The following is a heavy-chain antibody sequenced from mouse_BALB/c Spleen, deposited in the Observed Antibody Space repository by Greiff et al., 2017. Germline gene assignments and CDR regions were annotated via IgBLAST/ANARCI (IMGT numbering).Heavy chain of an antibody. V-gene: IGHV1S135*01. Sequence: EVQLQESGPELMKPGASVKISCKASGYSFTSYYMRWVKQSHGKSLEWIGYIDPFNGGTSYNQKFKGKATLTVDKSSSTAYMHLSSLTSEDSAVYYCARPYYGSSAWFAYWGQGTLVTVSA. CDR3: ARPYYGSSAWFAY. CDR1: GYSFTSYY. J-gene: IGHJ3*01. D-gene: IGHD1-1*01. CDR2: IDPFNGGT.